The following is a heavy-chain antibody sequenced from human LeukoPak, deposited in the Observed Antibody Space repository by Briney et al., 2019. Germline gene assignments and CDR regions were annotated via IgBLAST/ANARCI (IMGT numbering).Heavy chain of an antibody. CDR1: GFTFSSYS. CDR3: ARDLYDFWSQTPLDP. V-gene: IGHV3-21*01. J-gene: IGHJ5*02. D-gene: IGHD3-3*01. CDR2: ISSSSSYI. Sequence: PGGSLRLSCAASGFTFSSYSMNWVRQAPGKGLEWVPSISSSSSYIYYADSVKGRFTISRDNAKNSLYLQMNSLRAEDTAVYYCARDLYDFWSQTPLDPWGQGTLVTVSS.